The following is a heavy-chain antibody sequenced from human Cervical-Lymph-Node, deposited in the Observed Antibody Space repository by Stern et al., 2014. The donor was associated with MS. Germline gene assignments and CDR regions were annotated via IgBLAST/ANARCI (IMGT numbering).Heavy chain of an antibody. Sequence: QVTLRESGPVLVKPTETLTLTCTVSGFSLSNARMGVSWIRQPPGKDLEGLAHIFLHDEKSYSTSLKSRLTISKDTSKSQVVLTMTNMDPVDTATYYCARTYGGNPMRAAWFDPWGQGTLVTVSS. J-gene: IGHJ5*02. V-gene: IGHV2-26*01. CDR3: ARTYGGNPMRAAWFDP. CDR1: GFSLSNARMG. CDR2: IFLHDEK. D-gene: IGHD4-23*01.